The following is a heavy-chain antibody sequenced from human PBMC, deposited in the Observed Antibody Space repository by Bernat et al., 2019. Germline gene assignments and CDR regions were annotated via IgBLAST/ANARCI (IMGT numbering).Heavy chain of an antibody. V-gene: IGHV4-34*01. D-gene: IGHD6-6*01. CDR2: TNHSGST. Sequence: QVQLQQWGAGLLKPSETLSLTCAVHGGSFSGYYWSWIRQPPGKGLEWIGETNHSGSTNYNPSLKSRVTISVDTSKNQFSLKMSSVTAADTAVYYCARGIPPPYSSSLFAYWGQGTLVTVSS. CDR3: ARGIPPPYSSSLFAY. CDR1: GGSFSGYY. J-gene: IGHJ4*02.